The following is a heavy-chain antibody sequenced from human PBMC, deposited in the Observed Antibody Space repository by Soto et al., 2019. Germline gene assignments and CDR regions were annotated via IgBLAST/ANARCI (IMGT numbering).Heavy chain of an antibody. CDR2: IKPDGSEA. CDR3: SREFLLKSIPVFLYFSYAMDV. Sequence: GGSLRLSCAASGFIFSSSWMTWVRQAPGKGLEWVANIKPDGSEAYYADSLKGRFTISRDNARNSLYLQMSSLTDEDTAVYYCSREFLLKSIPVFLYFSYAMDVWGQATTVTVSS. V-gene: IGHV3-7*03. D-gene: IGHD2-2*02. CDR1: GFIFSSSW. J-gene: IGHJ6*02.